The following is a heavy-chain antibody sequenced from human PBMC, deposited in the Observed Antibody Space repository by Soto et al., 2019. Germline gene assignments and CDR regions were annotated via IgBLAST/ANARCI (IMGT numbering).Heavy chain of an antibody. CDR3: V. J-gene: IGHJ6*02. CDR1: GDSISSTGYY. CDR2: IYFSGST. Sequence: QLQLQESGPGLVKPSEPLSLTCNVSGDSISSTGYYWAWIRQPPGRGLEWIGSIYFSGSTYYNPSLKSRVSIADTAVYFCARHRMTGPYNYYYYGLDVWGQGTTVTVSS. V-gene: IGHV4-39*01. D-gene: IGHD3-9*01.